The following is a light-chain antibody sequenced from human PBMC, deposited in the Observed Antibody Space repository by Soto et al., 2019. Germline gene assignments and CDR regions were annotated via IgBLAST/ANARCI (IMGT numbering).Light chain of an antibody. J-gene: IGKJ3*01. V-gene: IGKV3-20*01. CDR3: QQYGSSSGLFT. CDR2: DAS. CDR1: QSVSSTY. Sequence: EIVLTQPPGTLSLSPGDRATLSCRASQSVSSTYLAWYQQKPGQAPRLLIYDASSRATGIPDRFSGSGSGTDFTLTISRLEPEDFAVYYCQQYGSSSGLFTFGPGTKVDIK.